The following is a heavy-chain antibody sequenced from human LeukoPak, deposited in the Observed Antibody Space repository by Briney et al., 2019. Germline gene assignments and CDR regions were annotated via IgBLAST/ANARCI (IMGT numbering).Heavy chain of an antibody. D-gene: IGHD3-22*01. CDR3: ARVRRGALYYDSRGGFDP. CDR1: GYTFTSYD. CDR2: MNPNSGNT. J-gene: IGHJ5*02. V-gene: IGHV1-8*01. Sequence: ASVKVSCKASGYTFTSYDINWVRQATGQGLEWMGWMNPNSGNTGYTQKFQGRVTMTRNTSISTAYMELSSLRSEDTAVYYCARVRRGALYYDSRGGFDPWGQGTLVTVSS.